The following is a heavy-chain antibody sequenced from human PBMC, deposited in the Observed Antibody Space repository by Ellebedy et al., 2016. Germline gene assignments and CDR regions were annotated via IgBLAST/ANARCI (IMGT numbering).Heavy chain of an antibody. Sequence: GGSLRLSXAASGFTFSSYGMHWVRQAPGKGLEWVAVISYDGSNKYYADSVKGRFTISRDNSKNTLYLQMNSLRAEDTAVYYCARGIAVAGTGLNWFNPWGQGTLVTVSS. J-gene: IGHJ5*02. CDR3: ARGIAVAGTGLNWFNP. CDR1: GFTFSSYG. CDR2: ISYDGSNK. D-gene: IGHD6-19*01. V-gene: IGHV3-30*03.